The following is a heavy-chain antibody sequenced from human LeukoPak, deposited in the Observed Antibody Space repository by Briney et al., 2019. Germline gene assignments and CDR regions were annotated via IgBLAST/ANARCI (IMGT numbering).Heavy chain of an antibody. D-gene: IGHD3-3*01. CDR2: ISAYNGNT. V-gene: IGHV1-18*01. CDR1: GFTFTSYG. J-gene: IGHJ6*02. CDR3: ARAVLGRYYDFWSGYFPDYYYYGMDV. Sequence: VASVKVSCKASGFTFTSYGISWVRQAPGQGLKWMGWISAYNGNTNYAQKLQGRVTMTTDTSTSTAYMELRSLRSDDTAVYYCARAVLGRYYDFWSGYFPDYYYYGMDVWGQGTTVTVSS.